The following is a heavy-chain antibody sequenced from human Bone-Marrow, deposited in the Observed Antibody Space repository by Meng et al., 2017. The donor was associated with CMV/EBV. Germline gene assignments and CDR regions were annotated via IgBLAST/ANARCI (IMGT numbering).Heavy chain of an antibody. CDR1: GGSVNSARYY. CDR3: AGNTVTTLGLDY. V-gene: IGHV4-39*06. D-gene: IGHD4-17*01. Sequence: SETLSLTCTVSGGSVNSARYYWSWIRQPPGKGLEWIGGINHSESTNYNPSIKSRVTISGNTSKNQFPLKLSSVTAADTAVYYGAGNTVTTLGLDYWGQGTLVTVSS. CDR2: INHSEST. J-gene: IGHJ4*02.